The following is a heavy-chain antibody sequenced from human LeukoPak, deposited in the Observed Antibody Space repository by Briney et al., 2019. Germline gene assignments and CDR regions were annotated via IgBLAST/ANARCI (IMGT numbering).Heavy chain of an antibody. V-gene: IGHV4-4*07. CDR2: IYTSGST. CDR3: ARVDYYDISGYYYFDY. CDR1: GGSISSYY. Sequence: PSETLSLTCTVSGGSISSYYWSWIRQPAGKGLEWIGRIYTSGSTNYNPSLKSRVTMSVDTSKNQFSLKLSSVTAADTAVYYCARVDYYDISGYYYFDYWGQGTLVTVSS. J-gene: IGHJ4*02. D-gene: IGHD3-22*01.